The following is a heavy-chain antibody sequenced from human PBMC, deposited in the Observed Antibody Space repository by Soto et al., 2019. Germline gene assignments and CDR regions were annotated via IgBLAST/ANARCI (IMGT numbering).Heavy chain of an antibody. D-gene: IGHD3-3*01. CDR3: ARAPAPEESDFWSGYAYGMDV. CDR2: INPNSGGT. CDR1: GYTFTGYY. J-gene: IGHJ6*02. Sequence: ASVKVSCKASGYTFTGYYMHWVRQAPGQGLEWMGWINPNSGGTNYAQKFQGWVTMTRDTSISTAYMEVSRLRSDDTAVYYCARAPAPEESDFWSGYAYGMDVWGQGTTVTVSS. V-gene: IGHV1-2*04.